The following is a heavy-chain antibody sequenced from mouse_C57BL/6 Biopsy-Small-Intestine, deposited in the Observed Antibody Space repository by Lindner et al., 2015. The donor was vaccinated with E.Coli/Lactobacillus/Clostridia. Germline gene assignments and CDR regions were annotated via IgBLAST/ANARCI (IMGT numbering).Heavy chain of an antibody. CDR2: ISYSGST. CDR3: ARGYYGSSYGCYFDY. D-gene: IGHD1-1*01. J-gene: IGHJ2*01. V-gene: IGHV3-1*01. Sequence: VQLQESGPGMVKPSQSLSLTCTVTGYSITSGYDWHWIRHFPGNKLEWMGYISYSGSTNYNPFLKSRISITHDTSKNHFFLKLNSVTTEDTATYYCARGYYGSSYGCYFDYWGQGTTLTVSS. CDR1: GYSITSGYD.